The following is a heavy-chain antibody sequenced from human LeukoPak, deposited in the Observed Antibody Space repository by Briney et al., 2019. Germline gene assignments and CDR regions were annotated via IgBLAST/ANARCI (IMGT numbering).Heavy chain of an antibody. D-gene: IGHD5-18*01. CDR1: GYTFTGYY. Sequence: ASVKVSCKASGYTFTGYYMHWVRQAPGQGLEWMGWINPNSGGTNYAQKFQGRVTMTRDTSISTAYMELSRLRSDDTAVYYCARVTHTELSTWFDPWGQGTLVTVSS. J-gene: IGHJ5*02. CDR3: ARVTHTELSTWFDP. V-gene: IGHV1-2*02. CDR2: INPNSGGT.